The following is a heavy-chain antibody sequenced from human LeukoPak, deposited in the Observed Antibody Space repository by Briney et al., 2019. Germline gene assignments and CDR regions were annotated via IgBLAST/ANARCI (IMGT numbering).Heavy chain of an antibody. CDR2: IYSGGST. CDR3: ASRAGSYSHSYDY. D-gene: IGHD2-15*01. CDR1: ELTLSSNY. Sequence: PWGSLRLSCAASELTLSSNYMSWIRQAPGRGLEWVSFIYSGGSTYYADSVRGRFIISRDNSKNTLYLQMNSLRAEDTAVYYCASRAGSYSHSYDYWGQGTLVTVSS. V-gene: IGHV3-53*01. J-gene: IGHJ4*02.